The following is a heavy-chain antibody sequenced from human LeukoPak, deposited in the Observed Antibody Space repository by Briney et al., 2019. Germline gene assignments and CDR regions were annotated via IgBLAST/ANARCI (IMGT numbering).Heavy chain of an antibody. V-gene: IGHV3-21*01. CDR2: ISSSSSYI. J-gene: IGHJ4*02. CDR1: GFTFSSYS. CDR3: ARPYYYDSSGYYPIDY. D-gene: IGHD3-22*01. Sequence: PGGSLRLSCAASGFTFSSYSMNWVRQAPGKGLEWVSSISSSSSYIYYADSVKGRSTISRDNAKNSLYLQMNSLRAEDTAVYYCARPYYYDSSGYYPIDYWGQGTLVTVSS.